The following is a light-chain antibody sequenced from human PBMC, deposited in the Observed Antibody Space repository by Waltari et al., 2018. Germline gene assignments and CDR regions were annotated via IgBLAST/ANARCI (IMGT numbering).Light chain of an antibody. V-gene: IGKV4-1*01. CDR3: QQYYSIPWT. CDR1: QSVLFSSNNKNF. Sequence: DIVMTQSPDSLAVSLGERAAINCKSSQSVLFSSNNKNFLAWYQQKPGQPPKLLFYWASTRESGVPDRFSGVGSGTVFTLTISSLQAEDVALYYCQQYYSIPWTFGQGTKVEIK. CDR2: WAS. J-gene: IGKJ1*01.